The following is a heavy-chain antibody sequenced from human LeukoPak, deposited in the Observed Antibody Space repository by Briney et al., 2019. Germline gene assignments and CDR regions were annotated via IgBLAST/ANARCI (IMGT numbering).Heavy chain of an antibody. J-gene: IGHJ4*02. D-gene: IGHD2-2*01. Sequence: ASVKVSCKASGYTSTNYYIHWVRQAPGQGLEWMGIIKSGDSTTSYAQKFQGRVTMTRDTSTSTVYMELSSLRSEDTAVYYCARVQLVVPAAISYPTDYWGQGTLVTVSS. CDR3: ARVQLVVPAAISYPTDY. CDR2: IKSGDSTT. CDR1: GYTSTNYY. V-gene: IGHV1-46*01.